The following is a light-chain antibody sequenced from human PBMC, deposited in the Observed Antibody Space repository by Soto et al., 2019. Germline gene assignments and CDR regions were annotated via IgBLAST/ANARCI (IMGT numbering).Light chain of an antibody. CDR3: AAWEDRLNGRV. J-gene: IGLJ1*01. V-gene: IGLV1-44*01. CDR2: GTS. CDR1: SFNIGGST. Sequence: QSVLIQPPSASGTPRQRVTISCSGSSFNIGGSTVSWYQQFAETAPKLLIYGTSQRPSGIPDRFSASKSGTSASLVISGLQSEDEADYYSAAWEDRLNGRVFGTGTKLTVL.